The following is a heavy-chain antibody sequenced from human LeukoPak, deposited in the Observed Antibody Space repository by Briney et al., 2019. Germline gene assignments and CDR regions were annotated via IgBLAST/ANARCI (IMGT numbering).Heavy chain of an antibody. Sequence: SVKVSCKASGGTFSSYAISWVRQAPGQGLEWMGGIIPIFGTANYAQKFQGRVTITTDESTSTAYMELSSLRSEDTAVYYCASGDYYDSSRNWFDPWGQGTLVTVSS. CDR1: GGTFSSYA. D-gene: IGHD3-22*01. CDR2: IIPIFGTA. V-gene: IGHV1-69*05. CDR3: ASGDYYDSSRNWFDP. J-gene: IGHJ5*02.